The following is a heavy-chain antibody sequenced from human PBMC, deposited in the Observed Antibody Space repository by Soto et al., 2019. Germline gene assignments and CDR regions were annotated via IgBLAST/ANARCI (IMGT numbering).Heavy chain of an antibody. CDR2: IYSSGST. Sequence: PSETLSLTCTVSGDSISSNSYYWTWIRQPAGKGLEWIGRIYSSGSTKYNPSLQSRVTMSLDTSKNQFSLRLTSVTAADTAVYYCARGQRFSDWFDPWGQGTLVTVSS. CDR3: ARGQRFSDWFDP. CDR1: GDSISSNSYY. J-gene: IGHJ5*02. D-gene: IGHD3-3*01. V-gene: IGHV4-61*02.